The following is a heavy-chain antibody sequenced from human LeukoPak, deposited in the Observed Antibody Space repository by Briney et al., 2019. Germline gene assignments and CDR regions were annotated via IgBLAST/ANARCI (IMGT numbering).Heavy chain of an antibody. CDR1: GGSISSYY. V-gene: IGHV4-4*07. CDR3: ARQGVATAIDY. D-gene: IGHD2-21*02. J-gene: IGHJ4*02. CDR2: ISASGNI. Sequence: SETLSLTCTVSGGSISSYYWSWIRQPAGKGLEWTGRISASGNINYNPSLKSRVTMSVDTSKNLFALKLSSVTAADTAVYYCARQGVATAIDYWGQGTLVTVSS.